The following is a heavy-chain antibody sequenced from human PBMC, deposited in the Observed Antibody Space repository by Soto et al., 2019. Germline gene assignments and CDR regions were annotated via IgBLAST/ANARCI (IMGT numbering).Heavy chain of an antibody. Sequence: QVQLVQSGAEVKKPGSSVKVSCKASGGTFSSYAISWVRQAPGQGLEWMGGIIPIFGTANYAQKFQGRVTINADESTSTANMELSSLRSEDTAVYYCARERGGVDTTVYYYYGMDVWGQETTVTVSS. CDR3: ARERGGVDTTVYYYYGMDV. J-gene: IGHJ6*02. CDR2: IIPIFGTA. D-gene: IGHD4-17*01. CDR1: GGTFSSYA. V-gene: IGHV1-69*01.